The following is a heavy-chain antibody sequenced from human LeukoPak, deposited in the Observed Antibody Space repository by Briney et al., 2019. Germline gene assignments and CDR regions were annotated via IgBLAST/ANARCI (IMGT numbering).Heavy chain of an antibody. J-gene: IGHJ3*02. CDR1: GYTLTELS. D-gene: IGHD3-22*01. CDR2: FDPEDGET. Sequence: ASVKVSCKVSGYTLTELSMHWVRQAPGKGLEWMGGFDPEDGETIYAQKFQGRVTMTEDTSTDTAYMELSSLRSEDTAVYYCATAPEYYYDSSAPSDASDIWGQGTMVTVSS. V-gene: IGHV1-24*01. CDR3: ATAPEYYYDSSAPSDASDI.